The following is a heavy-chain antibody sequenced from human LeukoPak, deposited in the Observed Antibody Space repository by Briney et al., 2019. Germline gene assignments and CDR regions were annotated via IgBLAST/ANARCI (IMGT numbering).Heavy chain of an antibody. Sequence: GGSLRLSCAASGFTFSNAWMNWVRQAPGKGLEWVGRIKSTTDGGTTDYAAPVKGRFTISREDSESTLFLQMNSLKIEDTAVYYCTISSYSSGLHYYYYYYMDVWGKGTTVTVSS. V-gene: IGHV3-15*01. J-gene: IGHJ6*03. CDR3: TISSYSSGLHYYYYYYMDV. D-gene: IGHD6-19*01. CDR1: GFTFSNAW. CDR2: IKSTTDGGTT.